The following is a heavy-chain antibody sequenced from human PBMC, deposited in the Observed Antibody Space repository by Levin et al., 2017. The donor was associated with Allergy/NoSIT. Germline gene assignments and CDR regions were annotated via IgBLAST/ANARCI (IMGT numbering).Heavy chain of an antibody. CDR3: ARDRRPDSNSLNWFDP. J-gene: IGHJ5*02. V-gene: IGHV1-3*01. D-gene: IGHD6-13*01. CDR1: GYSFSTYN. Sequence: ASVKVSCKASGYSFSTYNMHWVRQAPGQRLEWMGWINAGNGNTRYSQKFQDRVTITRDTSASTAFLEVSSLRSEDTAVYYCARDRRPDSNSLNWFDPWGQGTLVTVSS. CDR2: INAGNGNT.